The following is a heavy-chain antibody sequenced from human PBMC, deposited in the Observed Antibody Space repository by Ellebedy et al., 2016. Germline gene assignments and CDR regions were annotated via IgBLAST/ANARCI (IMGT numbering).Heavy chain of an antibody. J-gene: IGHJ4*02. CDR3: ALSTMIVVVPFDY. CDR2: IYYSGST. CDR1: GGSISSSSDY. D-gene: IGHD3-22*01. Sequence: SETLSLTCTVSGGSISSSSDYWGWIRQPPGTGLEWIGSIYYSGSTYYNPSLKSRVTISVDTSKNQFSLKLSSVTAADTAVYYCALSTMIVVVPFDYWGQGILVTVSS. V-gene: IGHV4-39*01.